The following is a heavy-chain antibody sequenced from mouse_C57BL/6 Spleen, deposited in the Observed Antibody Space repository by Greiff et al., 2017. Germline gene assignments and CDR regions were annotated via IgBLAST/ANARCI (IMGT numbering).Heavy chain of an antibody. CDR1: GFTFSNYW. D-gene: IGHD4-1*01. J-gene: IGHJ2*01. Sequence: EVQGVESGGGLVQPGGSMKLSCVASGFTFSNYWMNWVRQSPEKGLEWVAQIRLKSDNYATQYAGSVKGSFTISRDDSKSGVYRQMNNLRAEDTGIYYCTVPLTGTGGYFDYWGQGTTLTVAS. CDR3: TVPLTGTGGYFDY. V-gene: IGHV6-3*01. CDR2: IRLKSDNYAT.